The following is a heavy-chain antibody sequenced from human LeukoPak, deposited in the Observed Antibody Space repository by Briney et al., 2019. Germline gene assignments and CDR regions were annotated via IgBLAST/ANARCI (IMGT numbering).Heavy chain of an antibody. CDR2: INAGNGNT. D-gene: IGHD3-10*01. CDR3: ARESSYHGCFDY. J-gene: IGHJ4*02. V-gene: IGHV1-3*01. Sequence: GASVKVSCKASGYTFTSYAMHWVRQAPGQRLEWMGWINAGNGNTKYSQKFQGRVTITRDTSASTAYMELSSLRSEDTAVYYCARESSYHGCFDYWGQGTLVTVSS. CDR1: GYTFTSYA.